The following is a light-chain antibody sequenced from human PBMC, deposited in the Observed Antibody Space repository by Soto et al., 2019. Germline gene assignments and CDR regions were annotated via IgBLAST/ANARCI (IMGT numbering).Light chain of an antibody. V-gene: IGKV1-5*03. Sequence: IQMTQSPSTLSASVGDRVTISCRASQSISSWLAWYHQKPGKAPKLLIYKASSLEGGVPSRFSGSRSGTDFPLTSSSLQSDDVATYYCQQFHSYSRTFGGGTKVDIK. J-gene: IGKJ4*01. CDR3: QQFHSYSRT. CDR2: KAS. CDR1: QSISSW.